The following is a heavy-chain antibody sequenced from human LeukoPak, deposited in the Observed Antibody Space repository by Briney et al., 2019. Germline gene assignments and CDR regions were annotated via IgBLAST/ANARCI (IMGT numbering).Heavy chain of an antibody. CDR3: ARTHDTYYDILTGYCLDGDNCSMDV. CDR1: GFTFSDYY. Sequence: GGSLRLSCAASGFTFSDYYMSWIRQAQGKGLEWVSYISSSGSTIYYADSVKGRFTISRDNAKNSLYLQMNSLRAEDTAVYYCARTHDTYYDILTGYCLDGDNCSMDVWGKGTTVTVSS. CDR2: ISSSGSTI. V-gene: IGHV3-11*04. J-gene: IGHJ6*03. D-gene: IGHD3-9*01.